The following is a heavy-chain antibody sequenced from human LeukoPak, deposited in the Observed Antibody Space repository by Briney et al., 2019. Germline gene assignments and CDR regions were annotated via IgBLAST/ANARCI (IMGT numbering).Heavy chain of an antibody. J-gene: IGHJ6*03. CDR1: GGSISSHY. Sequence: PSETLSLTCTVSGGSISSHYWSWIRQPPGKGLEWIGYIYYSGSTNYNPSLKSRVTISVDTSKNQFSLKLSSVTAADTAVYYCAREGRRAYYDFWSGYLEPYYYYYMDVWGKGTTVTVSS. CDR2: IYYSGST. V-gene: IGHV4-59*11. D-gene: IGHD3-3*01. CDR3: AREGRRAYYDFWSGYLEPYYYYYMDV.